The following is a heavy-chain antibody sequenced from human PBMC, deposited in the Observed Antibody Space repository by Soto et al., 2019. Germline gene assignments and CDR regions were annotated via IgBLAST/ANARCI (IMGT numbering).Heavy chain of an antibody. V-gene: IGHV1-69*06. D-gene: IGHD4-17*01. Sequence: QVQLVQSGAEVKKPGSSVKVSCKASGGTFSSYAISWVRQAPGQGLEWMGGIIPIFGTANYAQKFQGRVTITADKSTSTAYMELSSLRSEDTAVYYCARRYGGYGGAYYYYYGMDVWGQGTTVTVSS. CDR3: ARRYGGYGGAYYYYYGMDV. J-gene: IGHJ6*02. CDR1: GGTFSSYA. CDR2: IIPIFGTA.